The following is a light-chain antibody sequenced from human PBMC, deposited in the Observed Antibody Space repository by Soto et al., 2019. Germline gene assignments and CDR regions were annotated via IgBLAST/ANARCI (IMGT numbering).Light chain of an antibody. CDR1: QILVHSNGYNY. CDR3: MQALQTRT. CDR2: LGS. Sequence: DIVRPQSPLPLPVTSGEPASISCRSSQILVHSNGYNYLDWYQQKPRQSPQLLIYLGSYRASGVPDRFSGSGSGTDFTLKISRVEAEDVGDYYYMQALQTRTFGQGTKVDIK. J-gene: IGKJ1*01. V-gene: IGKV2-28*01.